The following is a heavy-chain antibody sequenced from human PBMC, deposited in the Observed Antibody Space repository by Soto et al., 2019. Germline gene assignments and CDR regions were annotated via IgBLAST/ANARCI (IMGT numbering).Heavy chain of an antibody. Sequence: GGSLRLSCAASGFTFSSYSMNWVRQAPGKGLEWVSYISSSSSTIYYADSVKGRFTISRDNAKNSLYLQMNSLRDEDTAVYYCARDPRKWDPFSAEYFQHWGQGTLVTVSS. J-gene: IGHJ1*01. CDR2: ISSSSSTI. V-gene: IGHV3-48*02. CDR1: GFTFSSYS. D-gene: IGHD1-26*01. CDR3: ARDPRKWDPFSAEYFQH.